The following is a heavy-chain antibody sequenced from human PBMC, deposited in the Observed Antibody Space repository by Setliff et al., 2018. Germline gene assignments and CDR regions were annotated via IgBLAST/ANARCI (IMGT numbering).Heavy chain of an antibody. CDR2: ISYDGSNK. CDR1: GFSFSSYA. J-gene: IGHJ4*02. Sequence: GGSLRLSCAASGFSFSSYAMYWVRQAPGKGLEWVAVISYDGSNKYYADSVKGRFTISRDNSKNTLYLQMNSLRAEDTAVYYCAKEQWLLWGQGTLVTVSS. V-gene: IGHV3-30*04. D-gene: IGHD6-19*01. CDR3: AKEQWLL.